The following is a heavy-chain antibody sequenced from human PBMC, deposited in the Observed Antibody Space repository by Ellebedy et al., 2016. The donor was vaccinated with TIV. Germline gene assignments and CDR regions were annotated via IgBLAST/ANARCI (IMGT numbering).Heavy chain of an antibody. V-gene: IGHV3-23*01. CDR1: GFTFTSYA. J-gene: IGHJ4*02. Sequence: GESLKISCAASGFTFTSYAMSWVRQAPGKGLEWVSGFGVSGDTTYYADSVKGRFTVSRDTSKNTLYLQMNSLRAEDTAIYYCAKDSGKYGWNSEYWGQGTQVTVSS. CDR3: AKDSGKYGWNSEY. CDR2: FGVSGDTT. D-gene: IGHD3-10*01.